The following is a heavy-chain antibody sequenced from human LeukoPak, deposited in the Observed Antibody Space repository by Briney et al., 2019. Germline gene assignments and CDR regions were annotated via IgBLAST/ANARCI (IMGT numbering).Heavy chain of an antibody. Sequence: PSETLSLTCTVSGGSISSSSYYWGWIRQPPGKGLEWIGSIYYSGSTYYNPSLKSRVTISVDTSKNQFSLKLSSVTAADTAVYYCAKFQANYYDSSGYGCFDYWGQGTLVTVSS. CDR3: AKFQANYYDSSGYGCFDY. CDR1: GGSISSSSYY. CDR2: IYYSGST. D-gene: IGHD3-22*01. J-gene: IGHJ4*02. V-gene: IGHV4-39*07.